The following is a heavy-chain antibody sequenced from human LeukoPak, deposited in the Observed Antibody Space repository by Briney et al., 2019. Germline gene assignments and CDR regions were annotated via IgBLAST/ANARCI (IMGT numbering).Heavy chain of an antibody. V-gene: IGHV3-48*04. CDR1: WPSLSSNK. CDR2: ISAGSGTV. D-gene: IGHD1-14*01. CDR3: TKDLGLRRMI. Sequence: GRSLRLSCAVSWPSLSSNKMHWARQPPGGGVEWLSYISAGSGTVFSADSVKGRFSISRDNARESLFLQMNSLRVDDTAVYYCTKDLGLRRMIWGRGTLVIVSS. J-gene: IGHJ2*01.